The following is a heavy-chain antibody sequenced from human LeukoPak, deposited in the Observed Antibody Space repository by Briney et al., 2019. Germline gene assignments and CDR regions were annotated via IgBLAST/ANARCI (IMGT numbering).Heavy chain of an antibody. V-gene: IGHV3-49*03. CDR2: IRSKAYGGTT. D-gene: IGHD6-13*01. CDR3: TRGRAAAGNDYLAYYYMDV. CDR1: GFTFGDYA. Sequence: GGSLRLSCTASGFTFGDYARSWFRQAPGKGLEWVGFIRSKAYGGTTEYAASVKGRFTISRDDSKSIAYLQMNSLKTEDTAVYYCTRGRAAAGNDYLAYYYMDVWGKGTTVTVSS. J-gene: IGHJ6*03.